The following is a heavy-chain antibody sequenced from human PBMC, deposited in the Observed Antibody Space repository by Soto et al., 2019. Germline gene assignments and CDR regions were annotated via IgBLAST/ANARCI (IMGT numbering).Heavy chain of an antibody. J-gene: IGHJ4*02. D-gene: IGHD3-16*01. V-gene: IGHV1-58*02. CDR3: AEVARDDYIWGSERGPQLNFDY. CDR1: GFTFTSSA. CDR2: IVVGSGNT. Sequence: ASVKVSCKASGFTFTSSAMQWVRQARGQRLEWIGWIVVGSGNTNYAQKFQERVTITRDMSTSTAYMELSSLRSEDTAVYYCAEVARDDYIWGSERGPQLNFDYWGQRTVVT.